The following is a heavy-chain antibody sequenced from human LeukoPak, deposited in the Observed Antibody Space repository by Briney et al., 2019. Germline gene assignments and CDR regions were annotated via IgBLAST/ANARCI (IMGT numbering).Heavy chain of an antibody. Sequence: GGSLRLSCAASGFTFTTYWMGWVRQAPGKGLEWVVNIKQDGSEKHYVDSVRGRFTVSRDNANNPVYLQMNSLRAEDTAFYYCARIGYTSSCFDYWGQGTLVAVSS. CDR3: ARIGYTSSCFDY. CDR1: GFTFTTYW. V-gene: IGHV3-7*01. D-gene: IGHD6-13*01. J-gene: IGHJ4*02. CDR2: IKQDGSEK.